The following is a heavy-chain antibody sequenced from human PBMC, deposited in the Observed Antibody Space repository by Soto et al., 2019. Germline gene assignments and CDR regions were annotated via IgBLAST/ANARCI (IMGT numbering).Heavy chain of an antibody. D-gene: IGHD3-10*01. V-gene: IGHV4-30-4*01. CDR2: IYYSGST. CDR3: ARGILLWFEMLNWFDP. CDR1: GGSISSGDYY. Sequence: QVQLQESGPGLVKPSQTLSLTCTVSGGSISSGDYYWSWIRQPPGKSLEWIGYIYYSGSTYYNPSLKSRVTISVDTSKNQFSLKLSSVTAADTAVYYCARGILLWFEMLNWFDPWGQGTLVTVSS. J-gene: IGHJ5*02.